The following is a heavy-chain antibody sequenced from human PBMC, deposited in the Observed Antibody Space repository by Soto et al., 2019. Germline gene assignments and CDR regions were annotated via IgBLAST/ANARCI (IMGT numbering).Heavy chain of an antibody. J-gene: IGHJ6*02. CDR2: VSGSGGST. CDR1: GFTFSSYA. Sequence: GVSLRLSCAASGFTFSSYAMSWVRQAPGKGLEWVSAVSGSGGSTYYAGSVKGRFTISRDNSKNTLYLQMNSLRAEDTAVYYCANDDYSDPGYYYVMDVWGQGTTVTGSS. V-gene: IGHV3-23*01. CDR3: ANDDYSDPGYYYVMDV. D-gene: IGHD5-12*01.